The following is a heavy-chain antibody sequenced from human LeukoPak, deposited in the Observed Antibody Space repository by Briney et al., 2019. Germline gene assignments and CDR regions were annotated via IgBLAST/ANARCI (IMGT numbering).Heavy chain of an antibody. CDR2: INHSGIT. D-gene: IGHD3-16*01. CDR3: ARGALGGDY. Sequence: SETLSLTCAVYRGSLSGFYWAWIRQPPGKGLEWVGEINHSGITNYNPSLKSRVTISIDTFKNQFFLKLTSVTAADTAMYYCARGALGGDYWGQGTLVTVSS. CDR1: RGSLSGFY. V-gene: IGHV4-34*01. J-gene: IGHJ4*02.